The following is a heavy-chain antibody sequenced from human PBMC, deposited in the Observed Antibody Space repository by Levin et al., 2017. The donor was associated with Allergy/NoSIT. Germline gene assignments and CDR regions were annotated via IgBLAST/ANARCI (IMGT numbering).Heavy chain of an antibody. CDR3: AKRLRQHESGSYWDY. CDR1: GFTFSSSG. Sequence: LSLTCAASGFTFSSSGMHWVRQAPGKGLEWVAVISYDGSNKYYADSVKGRFTISRDNSKNTLYLQMNSLRAEDTAVYYCAKRLRQHESGSYWDYWGQGTLVTVSS. D-gene: IGHD1-26*01. V-gene: IGHV3-30*18. J-gene: IGHJ4*02. CDR2: ISYDGSNK.